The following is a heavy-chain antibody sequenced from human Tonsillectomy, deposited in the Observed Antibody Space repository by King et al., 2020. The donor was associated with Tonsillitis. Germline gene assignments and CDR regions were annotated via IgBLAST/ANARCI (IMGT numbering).Heavy chain of an antibody. CDR2: IKEDGSEK. CDR3: VRDAMRGGDFDY. J-gene: IGHJ4*02. Sequence: VQLVESGGGLVQPGGSLRLSCAASGFSFNSYWMVWVRQAPGKGLEWVANIKEDGSEKYFLDSVRGRFTISRDNAKNSLYLQMSSLRAEDTAVYYCVRDAMRGGDFDYWGQGTLVTVSS. CDR1: GFSFNSYW. D-gene: IGHD2-2*01. V-gene: IGHV3-7*01.